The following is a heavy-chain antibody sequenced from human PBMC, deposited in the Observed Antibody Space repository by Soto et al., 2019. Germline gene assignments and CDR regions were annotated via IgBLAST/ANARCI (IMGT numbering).Heavy chain of an antibody. CDR3: AHIRYSYGSFDY. V-gene: IGHV2-5*02. CDR2: IYWDDDK. D-gene: IGHD5-18*01. J-gene: IGHJ4*02. CDR1: GLSLSTSGVG. Sequence: QITLKASGPTLVKPTQTLTLTCTFSGLSLSTSGVGVGWIRQPPGKALEWLTLIYWDDDKHYSPSLKIRLTIAKDTAKNQVVLTMPNLDPVDTATYFCAHIRYSYGSFDYWGQGTLVTVSS.